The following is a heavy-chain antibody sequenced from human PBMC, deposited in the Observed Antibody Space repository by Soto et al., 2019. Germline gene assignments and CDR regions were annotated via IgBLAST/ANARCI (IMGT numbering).Heavy chain of an antibody. V-gene: IGHV3-23*01. CDR3: AKDRRAGGNYGFYSDF. CDR1: GFTFSSYG. CDR2: SSATGAGT. D-gene: IGHD1-7*01. J-gene: IGHJ4*02. Sequence: GGSLRLSCAASGFTFSSYGMTWVRQTPGKGLEWVSFSSATGAGTYYADSVKGRFTISRDNSKNTLYLQMTSLRADDTAVYYCAKDRRAGGNYGFYSDFWGQGALVTVSS.